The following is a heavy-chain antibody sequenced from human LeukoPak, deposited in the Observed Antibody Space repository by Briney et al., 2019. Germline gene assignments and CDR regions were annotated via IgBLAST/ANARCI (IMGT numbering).Heavy chain of an antibody. CDR3: ARDLYPPRITMVRGVPGY. J-gene: IGHJ4*02. CDR1: GFTFSSYG. CDR2: ISGSGGST. D-gene: IGHD3-10*01. V-gene: IGHV3-23*01. Sequence: GGSLRLSCAASGFTFSSYGMSWVRQAPGKGLEWVSAISGSGGSTYYADSVKGRFTISRDNAKNSLYLQMNSLRAEDTAVYYCARDLYPPRITMVRGVPGYWGQGTLVTVSS.